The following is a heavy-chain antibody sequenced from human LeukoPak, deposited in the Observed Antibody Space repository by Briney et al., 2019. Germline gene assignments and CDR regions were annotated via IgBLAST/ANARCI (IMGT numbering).Heavy chain of an antibody. Sequence: PSETLSLTCTVSGGSISSGSYYWSWIRQPAGKGLEWIGRIYTSGSTNYNPSLKSRVTISVDTSKNQFSLKLSSVTAADTAVYYCARERSFDRNYFDYWGQGTLVTVSS. V-gene: IGHV4-61*02. D-gene: IGHD3-16*01. CDR1: GGSISSGSYY. CDR2: IYTSGST. J-gene: IGHJ4*02. CDR3: ARERSFDRNYFDY.